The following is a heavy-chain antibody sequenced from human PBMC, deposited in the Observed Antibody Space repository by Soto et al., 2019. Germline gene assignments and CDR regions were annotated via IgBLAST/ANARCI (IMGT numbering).Heavy chain of an antibody. CDR1: GFTVSSNY. V-gene: IGHV3-23*04. CDR2: ISGSGVRT. Sequence: EVQLVESGGGLIQPGGSLRLSCAASGFTVSSNYMSWVRQAPGKGLEWVSGISGSGVRTYYADSVKGRFTISRDNSKNTLYLQMNSLRAEDTAVHYCAKDDGSSWYVDYWGQGTLVTVSS. J-gene: IGHJ4*02. D-gene: IGHD6-13*01. CDR3: AKDDGSSWYVDY.